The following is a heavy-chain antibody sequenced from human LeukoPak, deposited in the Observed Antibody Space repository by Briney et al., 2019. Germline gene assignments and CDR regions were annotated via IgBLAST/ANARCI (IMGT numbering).Heavy chain of an antibody. J-gene: IGHJ6*03. D-gene: IGHD2-2*01. V-gene: IGHV1-69*13. CDR3: ASPYGSSTGCYLSRGGDYYYMDV. Sequence: SVKVSCKASGGTFSSYAISWVRQAPGQGLEWMGGIIPIFGTANYAQKFQGRVTITADESTSTAYMELSSLRSNDTAVYYCASPYGSSTGCYLSRGGDYYYMDVWGKGTTVTVSS. CDR2: IIPIFGTA. CDR1: GGTFSSYA.